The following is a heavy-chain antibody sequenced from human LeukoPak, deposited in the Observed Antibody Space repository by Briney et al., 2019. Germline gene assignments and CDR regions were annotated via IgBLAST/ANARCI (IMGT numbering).Heavy chain of an antibody. CDR2: IWYDGSNK. CDR1: GFTFSSYG. CDR3: ARDPGVVGFFDY. J-gene: IGHJ4*02. D-gene: IGHD3-10*01. V-gene: IGHV3-33*01. Sequence: GGSLRLSCAASGFTFSSYGMHRVRQAPGKGLEWVAVIWYDGSNKYYADSVKGRFTISRDNSKNTLYLQMNSLRAEDTAVYYCARDPGVVGFFDYWGQGTLVTVSS.